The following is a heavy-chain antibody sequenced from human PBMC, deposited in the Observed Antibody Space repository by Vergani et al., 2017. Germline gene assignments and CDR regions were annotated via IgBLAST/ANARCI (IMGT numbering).Heavy chain of an antibody. CDR2: VYSSGST. CDR1: GGSTSSGLYY. CDR3: ARGNSSSWPLDY. V-gene: IGHV4-61*02. Sequence: QVQLQESGPGLVKPSQTLSLTCTVSGGSTSSGLYYWSWIRQPAWKGLEWIGRVYSSGSTHYNPSLKSRVTISVDTSKNQFSLQLRSVTAADTAVYFCARGNSSSWPLDYWGQGTLVTVSS. J-gene: IGHJ4*02. D-gene: IGHD6-13*01.